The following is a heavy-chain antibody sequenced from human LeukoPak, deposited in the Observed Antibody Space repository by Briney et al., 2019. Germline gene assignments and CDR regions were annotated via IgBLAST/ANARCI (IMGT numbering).Heavy chain of an antibody. CDR1: GFTFNNYW. V-gene: IGHV3-48*04. J-gene: IGHJ4*02. CDR3: ARLGVTRPGY. CDR2: ISSSGSTV. Sequence: PGGSLTLSCAASGFTFNNYWMSWVRQAPGKGLEWVSYISSSGSTVYYADSVKGRFTISRDNAKNSLFLQMNSLRAEDTAVYYCARLGVTRPGYWGQGTLVTVSS. D-gene: IGHD3-3*01.